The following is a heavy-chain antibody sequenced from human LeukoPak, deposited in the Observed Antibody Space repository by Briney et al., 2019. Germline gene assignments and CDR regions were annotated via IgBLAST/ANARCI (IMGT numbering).Heavy chain of an antibody. V-gene: IGHV1-2*02. CDR3: ARDPYSSGWYEDY. D-gene: IGHD6-19*01. Sequence: ASVKVSCKASGYTFTGYYMHWVRQAPGQGLEWMGWINPNSGGTNYAQKFQGRVTMTRDTSISTAYMELSRLRSDDTAVYYCARDPYSSGWYEDYWGQGTLVAVSS. CDR2: INPNSGGT. CDR1: GYTFTGYY. J-gene: IGHJ4*02.